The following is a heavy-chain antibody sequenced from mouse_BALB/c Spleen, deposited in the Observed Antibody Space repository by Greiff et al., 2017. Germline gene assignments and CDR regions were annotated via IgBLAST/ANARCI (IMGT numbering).Heavy chain of an antibody. J-gene: IGHJ4*01. CDR1: GYTFTDYY. CDR3: AITTASYYAMDY. CDR2: IYPGSGNT. Sequence: VKLQQSGAELARPGASVKLSCKASGYTFTDYYINWVKQRTGQGLEWIGEIYPGSGNTYYNEKFKGKATLTADKSSSTAYMQLSSLTSEDSAVYFCAITTASYYAMDYWGQGTSVTVSS. V-gene: IGHV1-77*01. D-gene: IGHD1-2*01.